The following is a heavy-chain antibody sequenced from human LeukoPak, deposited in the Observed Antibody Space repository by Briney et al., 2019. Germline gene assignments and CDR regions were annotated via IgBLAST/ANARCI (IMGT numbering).Heavy chain of an antibody. CDR2: IYSDGST. V-gene: IGHV3-53*01. CDR3: ARDPQVSC. J-gene: IGHJ4*02. Sequence: GGSLRLSCTASGFIVSSNYMTGVRQAPGKGLEWVSVIYSDGSTFYADSVKGRFTISRDTSKNTLYLQMNNLRADDTAVYCCARDPQVSCWGQGALVTVSS. CDR1: GFIVSSNY.